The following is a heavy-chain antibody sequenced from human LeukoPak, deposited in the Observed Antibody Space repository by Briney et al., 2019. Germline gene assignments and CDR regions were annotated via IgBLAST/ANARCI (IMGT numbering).Heavy chain of an antibody. D-gene: IGHD6-13*01. J-gene: IGHJ4*02. CDR1: GGSFSGYY. Sequence: SETLSLTCAVYGGSFSGYYWSWIRQPPGKGLEWIGEINHSGSTDYNPSLKSRVTMSVDTSKSQFSLKLNSVTAADTAMYYCARRYSSSWYFDYWGQGTLVTVSS. V-gene: IGHV4-34*01. CDR2: INHSGST. CDR3: ARRYSSSWYFDY.